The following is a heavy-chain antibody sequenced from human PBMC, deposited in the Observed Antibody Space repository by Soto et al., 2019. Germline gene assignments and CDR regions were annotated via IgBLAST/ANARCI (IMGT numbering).Heavy chain of an antibody. CDR3: AKEGYDILTGYYHEYFQH. CDR1: GFTFSSYA. J-gene: IGHJ1*01. D-gene: IGHD3-9*01. Sequence: GGSLRLSCAASGFTFSSYAMSWVRQAPGKGLEWVSAISGSGGSTYYADSVKGRFTISRDNSKNTLYLQMNSLRAEDTAVYYCAKEGYDILTGYYHEYFQHWGQGTLVTVSS. V-gene: IGHV3-23*01. CDR2: ISGSGGST.